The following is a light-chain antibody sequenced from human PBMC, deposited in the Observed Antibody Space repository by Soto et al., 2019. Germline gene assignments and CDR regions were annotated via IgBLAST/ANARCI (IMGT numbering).Light chain of an antibody. CDR2: GAS. CDR1: QSVSQSVSSK. V-gene: IGKV3-15*01. J-gene: IGKJ1*01. CDR3: QQYHNWPPT. Sequence: EVVMSQSPATLSLSPGERVTLSCRASQSVSQSVSSKLAWYQQKPGRAPRLLIHGASTRATGIPARFSGSGSGTEFTLTISSLQSEDLAVYFCQQYHNWPPTFGQGSKV.